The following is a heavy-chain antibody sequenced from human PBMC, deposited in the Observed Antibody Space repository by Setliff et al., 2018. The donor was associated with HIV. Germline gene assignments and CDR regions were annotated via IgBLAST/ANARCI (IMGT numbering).Heavy chain of an antibody. Sequence: SETLSLTCTVSGDSIISSRNFWGWIRQPPGKGLEWIGNIHSSGSTYYNPSLKSRVFISVDLSINQFSLKLSSVTAADSAVYYCARSPSYRSSWEYYFDYWGQGRLVTVSS. J-gene: IGHJ4*02. V-gene: IGHV4-39*01. CDR2: IHSSGST. CDR1: GDSIISSRNF. D-gene: IGHD6-13*01. CDR3: ARSPSYRSSWEYYFDY.